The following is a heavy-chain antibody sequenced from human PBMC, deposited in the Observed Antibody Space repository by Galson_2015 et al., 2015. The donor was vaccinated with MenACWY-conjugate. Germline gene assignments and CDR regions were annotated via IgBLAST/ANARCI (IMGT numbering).Heavy chain of an antibody. D-gene: IGHD3-16*01. Sequence: GTLSLTCTVSGGSVNSASYYWNWIRQPPGKALEWRGNIFYSGSTSYNPSLKSRVTISVDTSKNQFSLKLSSVTAADSAVSYCGVRGGGTADFDYWGRGTLVTVSS. J-gene: IGHJ4*02. CDR1: GGSVNSASYY. CDR2: IFYSGST. V-gene: IGHV4-61*01. CDR3: GVRGGGTADFDY.